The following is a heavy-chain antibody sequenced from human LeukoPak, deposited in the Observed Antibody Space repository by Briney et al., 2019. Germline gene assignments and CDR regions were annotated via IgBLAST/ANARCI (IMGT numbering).Heavy chain of an antibody. CDR3: TRDVPRSSGYPDN. V-gene: IGHV4-30-4*01. J-gene: IGHJ4*02. Sequence: TSQTLSLTCTVSGGSISSGDYFWSWIRQHPGKGLEWIGYIYYSGSTYYNPSLKSRVAISVDTSKNQFSLTVSSVTAADTAVYCCTRDVPRSSGYPDNWGQGTLVTVSS. CDR1: GGSISSGDYF. D-gene: IGHD3-22*01. CDR2: IYYSGST.